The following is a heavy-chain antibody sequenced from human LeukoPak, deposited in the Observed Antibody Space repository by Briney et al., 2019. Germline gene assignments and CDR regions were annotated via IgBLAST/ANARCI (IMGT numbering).Heavy chain of an antibody. CDR3: AKDSYDILTGFDY. CDR2: INPTGSRT. CDR1: GYTFINNW. V-gene: IGHV1-46*01. Sequence: ASVKVSCKASGYTFINNWMHWVRQAPGQGLEWVGLINPTGSRTLYAQKFQGRVTMTRDMSTSTDYMELRSLRSEDTALYYCAKDSYDILTGFDYWGQGTLVTVSS. D-gene: IGHD3-9*01. J-gene: IGHJ4*02.